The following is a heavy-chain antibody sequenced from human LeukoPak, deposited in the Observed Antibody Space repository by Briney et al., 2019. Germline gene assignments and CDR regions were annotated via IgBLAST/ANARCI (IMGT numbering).Heavy chain of an antibody. V-gene: IGHV1-69*05. J-gene: IGHJ3*02. D-gene: IGHD2-15*01. CDR1: GYTFTSYA. Sequence: ASVKVSCKASGYTFTSYAISWVRQAPGQGLEWMGRIIPIFGTTNYAQKFRDRITMTTDESTGTAFMELNSLRSEDTAVYFCAEGGSTSGAFDIWGQGTMVTVSS. CDR2: IIPIFGTT. CDR3: AEGGSTSGAFDI.